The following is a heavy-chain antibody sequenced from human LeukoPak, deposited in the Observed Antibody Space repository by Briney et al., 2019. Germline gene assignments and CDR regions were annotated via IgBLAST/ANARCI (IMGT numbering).Heavy chain of an antibody. J-gene: IGHJ4*02. D-gene: IGHD3-10*01. V-gene: IGHV4-34*01. Sequence: PSETLSLTCAVYGGSFSGYYWSWIRQPPGKGLEWIGEINHSGSTNYNPSLKSRVTISVDTSKNQFSLKLSSVTAADMALYYCARAYYYGSGSYYYYWGQGTLVTVSS. CDR3: ARAYYYGSGSYYYY. CDR2: INHSGST. CDR1: GGSFSGYY.